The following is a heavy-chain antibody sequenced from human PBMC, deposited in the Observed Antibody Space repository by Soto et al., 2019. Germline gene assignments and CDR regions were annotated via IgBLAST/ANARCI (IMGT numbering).Heavy chain of an antibody. CDR3: ARAIVVTIGGMDV. CDR1: GGSISSADYY. CDR2: IYYSGST. Sequence: SETLSLTGTVSGGSISSADYYWSGVRQPPGKGLEWIGYIYYSGSTFFNPSLKSRVTISKDTSRNQFSLRLNSVTAADTAVYYCARAIVVTIGGMDVWGQGTTVTVSS. D-gene: IGHD5-12*01. J-gene: IGHJ6*02. V-gene: IGHV4-30-4*01.